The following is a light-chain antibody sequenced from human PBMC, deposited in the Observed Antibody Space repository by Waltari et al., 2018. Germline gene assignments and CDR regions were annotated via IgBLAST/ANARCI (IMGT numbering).Light chain of an antibody. CDR1: SSNIGSTS. CDR2: SSN. CDR3: AVWDGSLNARV. Sequence: QSVLTQAPSASGTPGQRVTVSCSGSSSNIGSTSVNWYQQRPGTAPKLLIYSSNQRPSGVPDRFSGSKSGTSASLAISGLQSEDEADYFCAVWDGSLNARVFGGGTKLTVL. J-gene: IGLJ3*02. V-gene: IGLV1-44*01.